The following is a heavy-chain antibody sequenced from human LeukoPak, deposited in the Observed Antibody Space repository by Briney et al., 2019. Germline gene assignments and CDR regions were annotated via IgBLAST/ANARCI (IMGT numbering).Heavy chain of an antibody. Sequence: GGSLRLSCAASGFTFSSYDMHWVRQAPGKGLEWVAVISYDGSNKYYADSVKGRFTISRDNSKDTLYLQMNSLRAEDTAVYYCAKSEVSGITMVRGVYHWGQGTLVTVSS. V-gene: IGHV3-30*18. CDR3: AKSEVSGITMVRGVYH. CDR2: ISYDGSNK. J-gene: IGHJ5*02. D-gene: IGHD3-10*01. CDR1: GFTFSSYD.